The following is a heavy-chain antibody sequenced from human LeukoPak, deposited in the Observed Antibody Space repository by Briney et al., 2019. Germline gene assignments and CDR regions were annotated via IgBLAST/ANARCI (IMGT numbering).Heavy chain of an antibody. Sequence: AETLTLTCAVSGGSISSSNWWRCVRQPPGKGLEGIGEIYDSGSANYDPSLKSRFTISGDNSKNQLSLRMSSVAAAETAVYYCASAGHDGIGYKVCWGQGSLVSVSS. D-gene: IGHD3-22*01. CDR3: ASAGHDGIGYKVC. CDR2: IYDSGSA. V-gene: IGHV4-4*02. CDR1: GGSISSSNW. J-gene: IGHJ4*02.